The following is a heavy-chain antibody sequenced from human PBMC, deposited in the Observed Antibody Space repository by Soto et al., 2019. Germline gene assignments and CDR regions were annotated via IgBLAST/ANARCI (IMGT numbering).Heavy chain of an antibody. CDR1: GYIFTNYW. CDR2: IYPGDSNT. V-gene: IGHV5-51*01. J-gene: IGHJ6*02. Sequence: GESLKISCKGSGYIFTNYWIGWVRQMPGKGLEWMGIIYPGDSNTRYSPSFQGQVTISAEKSISTAYLQWSSLTAADTAMYYCARHRGVRDYYYGLDVWGQGTTVTVSS. CDR3: ARHRGVRDYYYGLDV. D-gene: IGHD2-8*02.